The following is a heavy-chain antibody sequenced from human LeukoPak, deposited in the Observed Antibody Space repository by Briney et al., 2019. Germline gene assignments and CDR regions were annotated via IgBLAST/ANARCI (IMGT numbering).Heavy chain of an antibody. CDR1: GYSFTSNY. V-gene: IGHV1-69*13. J-gene: IGHJ4*02. D-gene: IGHD3-22*01. CDR2: IIPIFGTA. CDR3: ARPHPGSSGYYFDY. Sequence: ASVKVSCKASGYSFTSNYIHWVRQAPGQGLEWMGGIIPIFGTANYAQKFQGRVTITADESTNTAYMELSSLRSEDTAVYYCARPHPGSSGYYFDYWGQGTLVTVSS.